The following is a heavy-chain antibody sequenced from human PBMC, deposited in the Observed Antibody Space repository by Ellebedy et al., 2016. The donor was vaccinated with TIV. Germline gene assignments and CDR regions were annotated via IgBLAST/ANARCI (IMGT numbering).Heavy chain of an antibody. D-gene: IGHD2-2*01. V-gene: IGHV1-2*02. CDR3: ARVCSTSCYYAFDI. CDR2: INPNSGGT. CDR1: GYTFTGYY. Sequence: ASVKVSXXASGYTFTGYYIHWVRQAPGQGLEWMGWINPNSGGTNYAQKFQGRVTMTRDTSISTAYMELSRLRSDDTAVYYCARVCSTSCYYAFDIWGQGTMVTVSS. J-gene: IGHJ3*02.